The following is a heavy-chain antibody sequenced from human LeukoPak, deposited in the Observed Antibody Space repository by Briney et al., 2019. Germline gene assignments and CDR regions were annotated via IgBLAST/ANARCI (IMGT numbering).Heavy chain of an antibody. V-gene: IGHV4-61*02. CDR3: ARVLNIGWFDP. CDR1: GGSISSSSYY. CDR2: IYTSGST. Sequence: PSETLSLTCTVSGGSISSSSYYWSWIRQPAGTGLEWIGRIYTSGSTNYNPSLKSRVTMSVDTSKNQFSLKLSSVTAADTAVYSCARVLNIGWFDPWGQGTLVTVSS. J-gene: IGHJ5*02.